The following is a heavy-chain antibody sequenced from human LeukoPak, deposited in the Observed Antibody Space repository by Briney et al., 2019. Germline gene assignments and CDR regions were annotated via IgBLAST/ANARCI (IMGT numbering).Heavy chain of an antibody. CDR3: ARHLGLGSYFDY. CDR2: IYHSGST. Sequence: SETLSLTCAVSGYSICSGYYWGWIRQPPGKGLEWIGSIYHSGSTYYNPSLKCRVTISVDTSKNQFSLKLSSVTAADTAVYYCARHLGLGSYFDYWGQGTLVTVSS. CDR1: GYSICSGYY. D-gene: IGHD7-27*01. V-gene: IGHV4-38-2*01. J-gene: IGHJ4*02.